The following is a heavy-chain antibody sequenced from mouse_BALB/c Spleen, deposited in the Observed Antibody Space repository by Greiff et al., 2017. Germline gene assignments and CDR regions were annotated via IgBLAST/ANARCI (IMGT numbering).Heavy chain of an antibody. CDR1: GYSFTGYY. D-gene: IGHD2-1*01. CDR3: ARYGNYVFAY. Sequence: VQLQQSGPELVKPGASVKISCKASGYSFTGYYMHWVKQSHVKSLEWIGRINPYNGATSYNQNFKDKARLTVDKSSSTAYIELHSLTSEDSAVYYCARYGNYVFAYWGQGTLVTVSA. J-gene: IGHJ3*01. V-gene: IGHV1-31*01. CDR2: INPYNGAT.